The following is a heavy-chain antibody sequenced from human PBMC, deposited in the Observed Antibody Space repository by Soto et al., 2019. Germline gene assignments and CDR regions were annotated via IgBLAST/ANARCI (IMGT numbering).Heavy chain of an antibody. Sequence: QVQLVQSGAEVKKPGSSVKVSCKASGGTFSRYSITWVRQSPGHGLEWRGRIIPIFGIPTYAQKFQGRVTITTDESTSTAYMELSSLRSDDTAVYYCAREDSDRETGLLPAAIDGMDVWGQGTTVTVPS. D-gene: IGHD2-2*01. CDR1: GGTFSRYS. CDR2: IIPIFGIP. CDR3: AREDSDRETGLLPAAIDGMDV. J-gene: IGHJ6*02. V-gene: IGHV1-69*05.